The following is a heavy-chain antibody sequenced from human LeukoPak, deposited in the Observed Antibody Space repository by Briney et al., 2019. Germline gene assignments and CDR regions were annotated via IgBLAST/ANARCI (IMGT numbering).Heavy chain of an antibody. V-gene: IGHV4-30-2*01. D-gene: IGHD5-18*01. J-gene: IGHJ4*02. CDR2: IYHSGSN. Sequence: SETLSLTCAVSGGSISSGGYSWSWLRQPPGKGLEWIGYIYHSGSNYYNPSLKSRLTISVDRSKNQFSLKLSSVTAADTAVYYCARVDTAMATDYWGQGTLVTVSS. CDR3: ARVDTAMATDY. CDR1: GGSISSGGYS.